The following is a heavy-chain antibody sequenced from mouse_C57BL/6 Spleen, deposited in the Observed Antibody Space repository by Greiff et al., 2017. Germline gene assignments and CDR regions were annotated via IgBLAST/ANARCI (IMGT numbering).Heavy chain of an antibody. CDR3: ARTETAQAPYAMDY. CDR2: IYHGGGYT. CDR1: GYTFTNYW. J-gene: IGHJ4*01. Sequence: QVQLQQPGAELVRPGTSVKMSCKASGYTFTNYWIGWVKQRPGHGLEWIGVIYHGGGYTNYNEKFTGKATLTADKSSSTAYMQFSSLTSEDSAIYYCARTETAQAPYAMDYWHEGPSVTVSS. D-gene: IGHD3-2*02. V-gene: IGHV1-63*01.